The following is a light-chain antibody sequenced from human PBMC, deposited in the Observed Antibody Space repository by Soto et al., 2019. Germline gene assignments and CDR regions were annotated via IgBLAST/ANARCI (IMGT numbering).Light chain of an antibody. Sequence: QSVLTQPASVSGSPGQSITISCTGTSSDVGGYNFVSWYQHHPGKAPKLMIYDVSDRPSGVSNRFSGSKSGNTASLTISGLQAEEEADYYCSSYTSSSNLVFGGGTKLTVL. J-gene: IGLJ2*01. CDR3: SSYTSSSNLV. V-gene: IGLV2-14*03. CDR1: SSDVGGYNF. CDR2: DVS.